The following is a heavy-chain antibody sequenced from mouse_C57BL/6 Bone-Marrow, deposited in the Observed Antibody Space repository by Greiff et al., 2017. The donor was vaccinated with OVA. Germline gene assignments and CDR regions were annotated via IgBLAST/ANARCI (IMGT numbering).Heavy chain of an antibody. CDR2: IDPANGNT. V-gene: IGHV14-3*01. D-gene: IGHD2-3*01. CDR3: ARRGDGYLYAMDY. J-gene: IGHJ4*01. Sequence: EVQLQQSVAELVRPGASVKLSCTASGFNIQNTYMHWVKQRPEQGLEWIGRIDPANGNTKYAPKFPGKATITADTSSNTAYLQLSSLTSEDTAIYYCARRGDGYLYAMDYWGQGTSGTVSS. CDR1: GFNIQNTY.